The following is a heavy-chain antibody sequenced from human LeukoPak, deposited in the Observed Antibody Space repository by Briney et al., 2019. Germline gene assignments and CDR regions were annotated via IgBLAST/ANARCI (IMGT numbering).Heavy chain of an antibody. CDR3: ARDYMPPITTLLY. CDR2: ISFDGSNK. CDR1: GFTVSSFA. D-gene: IGHD5-24*01. Sequence: PGRSLRLSCAASGFTVSSFAIHWVRQAPGKGLEWVAVISFDGSNKYYADSVKGRFTLSRDNSKNTVFLQMNSLRGDDTAVYYCARDYMPPITTLLYWGQGTLVTVSS. V-gene: IGHV3-30-3*01. J-gene: IGHJ4*02.